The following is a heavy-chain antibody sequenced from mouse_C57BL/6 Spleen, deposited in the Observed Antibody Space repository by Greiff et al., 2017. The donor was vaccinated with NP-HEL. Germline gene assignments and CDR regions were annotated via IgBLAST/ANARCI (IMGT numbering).Heavy chain of an antibody. CDR2: IDPETGGT. D-gene: IGHD1-1*01. CDR3: TRPYYGSSFDY. Sequence: QVQLQQSGAELVRPGASVTLSCKASGYTFTDYEMHWVKQTPVHGLAWIGAIDPETGGTAYHPTFTGKAILTADQSSSTAFMELRSLTSEDSAVYYCTRPYYGSSFDYWGQGTTLTVSS. V-gene: IGHV1-15*01. CDR1: GYTFTDYE. J-gene: IGHJ2*01.